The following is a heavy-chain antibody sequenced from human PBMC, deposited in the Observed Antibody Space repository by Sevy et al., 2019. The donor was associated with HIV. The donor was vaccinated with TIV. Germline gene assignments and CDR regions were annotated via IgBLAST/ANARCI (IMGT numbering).Heavy chain of an antibody. V-gene: IGHV3-21*01. D-gene: IGHD6-13*01. Sequence: GGSLRLSCAASGFTFSSYSMNWVRQAPGKGLEWVSSLSSSSSYIYYADSVKGRFTISRDNAKNSLYLQMNSLRAEDTAVYYCAREAVAAAQTNFDYWGQGTLVTVSS. J-gene: IGHJ4*02. CDR1: GFTFSSYS. CDR2: LSSSSSYI. CDR3: AREAVAAAQTNFDY.